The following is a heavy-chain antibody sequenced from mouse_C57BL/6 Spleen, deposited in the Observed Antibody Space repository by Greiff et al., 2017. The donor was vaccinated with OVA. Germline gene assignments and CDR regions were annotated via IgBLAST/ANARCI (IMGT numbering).Heavy chain of an antibody. Sequence: EVQGVESGGGLVKPGGSLKLSCAASGFTFSDYGMHWVRQAPEKGLEWVAYISSGRSTIYYADTVKGRFTISRDKAKNTLFLQRTRLGSEDTAMYYGASGDEAYWGQGTLVTVSA. CDR2: ISSGRSTI. CDR1: GFTFSDYG. V-gene: IGHV5-17*01. CDR3: ASGDEAY. D-gene: IGHD3-3*01. J-gene: IGHJ3*01.